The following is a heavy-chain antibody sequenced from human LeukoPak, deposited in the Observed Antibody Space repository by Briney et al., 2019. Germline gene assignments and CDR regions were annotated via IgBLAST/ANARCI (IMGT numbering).Heavy chain of an antibody. CDR2: ISSSGTI. CDR1: GFTFSTYS. Sequence: PGGSLRLSCAASGFTFSTYSMNWVRQAPGKGLEWVSYISSSGTIYYADSVKGRFTISSDNAKNSLYLQMNSLRTEDTALYYCAKDRGYGSGSYPDYWGQGTLVTVSS. CDR3: AKDRGYGSGSYPDY. D-gene: IGHD3-10*01. J-gene: IGHJ4*02. V-gene: IGHV3-48*01.